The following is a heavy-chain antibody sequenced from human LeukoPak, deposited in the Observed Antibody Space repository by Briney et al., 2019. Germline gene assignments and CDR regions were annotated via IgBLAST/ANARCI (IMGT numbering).Heavy chain of an antibody. CDR1: GYTFTTYG. Sequence: GASVKVSCKASGYTFTTYGISWVRQAPGKGLEWVSSISDNAAYRYYADSVKGRFTISRDNSMNTLYLQMNTLTADDTAVYYCAKHLGGGYGQDYWGQGTLVTVSS. CDR2: ISDNAAYR. CDR3: AKHLGGGYGQDY. J-gene: IGHJ4*02. V-gene: IGHV3-23*01. D-gene: IGHD2-15*01.